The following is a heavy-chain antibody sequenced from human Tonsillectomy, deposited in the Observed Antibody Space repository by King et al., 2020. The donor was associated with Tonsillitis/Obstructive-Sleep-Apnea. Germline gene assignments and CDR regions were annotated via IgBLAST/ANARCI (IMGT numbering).Heavy chain of an antibody. CDR3: ARVGNYYDSSGYSPAGGDY. D-gene: IGHD3-22*01. CDR1: GFTFSDHY. CDR2: TRNKANSYTT. Sequence: VQLVESGGGLVQPGGSLRLSCAASGFTFSDHYMDWVRQAPGKGLEWVGRTRNKANSYTTEYAASVKGRFTISRDDSKNSLYLQMNSLKTEDTAVYYCARVGNYYDSSGYSPAGGDYGGQGTLVTVSS. J-gene: IGHJ4*02. V-gene: IGHV3-72*01.